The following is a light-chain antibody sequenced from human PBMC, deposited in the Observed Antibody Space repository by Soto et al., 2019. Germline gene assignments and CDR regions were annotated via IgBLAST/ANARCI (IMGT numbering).Light chain of an antibody. V-gene: IGKV1-5*03. CDR2: KAS. CDR1: QSISSW. J-gene: IGKJ4*01. CDR3: QQYKSYPLT. Sequence: DIQMTQSPSTLSASVGDRVTITCRASQSISSWLAWYQQKPGKAPKRLIYKASSLESGVPSRFSGNGSGTEFTLTISSLQPDDFATYYCQQYKSYPLTVGGGTKVDNK.